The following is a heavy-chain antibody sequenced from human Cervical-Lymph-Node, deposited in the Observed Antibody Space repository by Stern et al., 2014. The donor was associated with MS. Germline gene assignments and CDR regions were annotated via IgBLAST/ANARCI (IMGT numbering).Heavy chain of an antibody. Sequence: VQLVESGGGVVQPGGSLRLSCAASGFPFSGHGLHWVRQAPGQGLAWVALISYDGSNKWYAESVKGRFTISRDSSRNTMFLQMNTLRLEDAAVYYCARDGPNYDHNGRGDAFDVWGQGAMVTVSP. D-gene: IGHD3-22*01. J-gene: IGHJ3*01. CDR3: ARDGPNYDHNGRGDAFDV. CDR2: ISYDGSNK. CDR1: GFPFSGHG. V-gene: IGHV3-33*05.